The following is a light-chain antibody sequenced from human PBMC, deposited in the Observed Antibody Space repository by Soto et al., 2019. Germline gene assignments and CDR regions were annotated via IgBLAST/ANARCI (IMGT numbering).Light chain of an antibody. J-gene: IGLJ2*01. V-gene: IGLV2-14*01. Sequence: QSVLTQPASVSGSPGQSITISCTGTSSDVGGYNYVSWYQQHPGKAPKLMIYEVSNRPSGVSNRFSGSKSGNTASLTISGLQAEDEADYYCSSYTSSSTPSMVFGGGTKVTVL. CDR1: SSDVGGYNY. CDR3: SSYTSSSTPSMV. CDR2: EVS.